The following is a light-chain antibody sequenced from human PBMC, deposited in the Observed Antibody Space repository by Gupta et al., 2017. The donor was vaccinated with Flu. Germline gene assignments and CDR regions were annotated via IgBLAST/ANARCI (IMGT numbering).Light chain of an antibody. CDR3: SSYTSSSTVV. Sequence: QSALTQPASVSASPGQSITISCTGTSSDVGGYNYVSWYQQHPGKAPKLMSYEVSNRPSGVSNRFAGSKSGNTASLTISGLQAEDEADYYCSSYTSSSTVVFGGGTKLTVL. CDR2: EVS. J-gene: IGLJ2*01. V-gene: IGLV2-14*01. CDR1: SSDVGGYNY.